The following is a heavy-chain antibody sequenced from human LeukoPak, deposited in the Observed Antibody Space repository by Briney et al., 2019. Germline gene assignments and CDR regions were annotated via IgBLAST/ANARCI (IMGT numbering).Heavy chain of an antibody. Sequence: GASVKVSCKASGYTFTSYAMHWVRQAPGQRLEWVGWINAGNGNTKYSQKFQGRVTITRDTSASTAYMELSSLRSEDTAVYYCARDRWEDPSTILWWSHDAFDIWGQGTMVTVSS. CDR2: INAGNGNT. CDR1: GYTFTSYA. D-gene: IGHD2-21*01. CDR3: ARDRWEDPSTILWWSHDAFDI. V-gene: IGHV1-3*01. J-gene: IGHJ3*02.